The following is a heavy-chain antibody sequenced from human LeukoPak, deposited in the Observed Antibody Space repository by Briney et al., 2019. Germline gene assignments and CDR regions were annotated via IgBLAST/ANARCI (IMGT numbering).Heavy chain of an antibody. CDR2: ISSSSYI. D-gene: IGHD4-17*01. V-gene: IGHV3-21*01. CDR1: GFTFSSYT. J-gene: IGHJ3*02. Sequence: PGGSLSLSCAASGFTFSSYTMNWVRQVPGKGLELVSSISSSSYIYYVDSVKGRFTISRDNAKNSLYLQMNSLRAEDPAVYYCAREGATVTDAFDIWGQGALVTVSS. CDR3: AREGATVTDAFDI.